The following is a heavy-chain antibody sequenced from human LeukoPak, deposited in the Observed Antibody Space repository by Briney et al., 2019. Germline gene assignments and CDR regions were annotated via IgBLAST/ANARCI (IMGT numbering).Heavy chain of an antibody. CDR2: IYYSGST. CDR1: GGSISSYY. Sequence: SETLSLTCTVSGGSISSYYWNWIRQPPGKGLEWIGYIYYSGSTHYNPSLKSRVTISVDTSKNQFSLKLSSVTAADTAVYYCARQGAAALDYWGQGTLVTVSS. D-gene: IGHD6-13*01. J-gene: IGHJ4*02. CDR3: ARQGAAALDY. V-gene: IGHV4-59*08.